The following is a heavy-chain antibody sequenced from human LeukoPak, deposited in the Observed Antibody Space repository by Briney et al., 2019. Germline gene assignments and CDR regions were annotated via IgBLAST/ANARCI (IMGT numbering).Heavy chain of an antibody. Sequence: ASVKVSCKASGYTFTGYGITWVRQPPGPGLEWMGCISAYNGNTNYAQKLPGRVTMTTDTSTSTAYMALRSLRSDDKGVYYCARNGQTYYDFWSGHHYYMDVWGKGTTVTVSS. CDR3: ARNGQTYYDFWSGHHYYMDV. J-gene: IGHJ6*03. CDR1: GYTFTGYG. D-gene: IGHD3-3*01. CDR2: ISAYNGNT. V-gene: IGHV1-18*01.